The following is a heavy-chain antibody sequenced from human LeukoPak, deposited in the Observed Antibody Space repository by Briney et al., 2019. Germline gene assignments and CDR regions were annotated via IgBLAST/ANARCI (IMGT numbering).Heavy chain of an antibody. D-gene: IGHD1-26*01. V-gene: IGHV1-46*01. CDR1: GYVFTSYY. J-gene: IGHJ4*02. CDR2: INPSGGST. CDR3: ARDSLSSPSYSGSHTLVY. Sequence: GASVKVSCKASGYVFTSYYIHWMRQAPGQGLEWMGKINPSGGSTSYAQKFQGRVTMTRDTSTSTVYMELSSLRSEDTAVYYCARDSLSSPSYSGSHTLVYWGQGTLVTVSS.